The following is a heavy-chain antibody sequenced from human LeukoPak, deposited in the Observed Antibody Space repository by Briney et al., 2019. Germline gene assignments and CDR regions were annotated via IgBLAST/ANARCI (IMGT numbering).Heavy chain of an antibody. V-gene: IGHV1-2*02. CDR2: IDPNSGGT. Sequence: ASVKVSCKASGYTFTGYYMHWVRQAPGQGLEWMGWIDPNSGGTNYAQKFQGRVTMTRDTSTSTAYMELSRLRSDDTAVYYCARVRITIFGVVIMPPDYWGQGTLVTVSS. J-gene: IGHJ4*02. CDR1: GYTFTGYY. CDR3: ARVRITIFGVVIMPPDY. D-gene: IGHD3-3*01.